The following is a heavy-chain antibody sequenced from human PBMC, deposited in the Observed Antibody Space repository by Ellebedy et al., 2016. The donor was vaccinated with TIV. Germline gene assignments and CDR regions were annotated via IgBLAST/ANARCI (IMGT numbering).Heavy chain of an antibody. D-gene: IGHD3-16*01. CDR3: ARGEYYADY. CDR2: IYYSGST. Sequence: GSLRLXXTVSGGSISSSSYYWGWIRQPPGKGLEWIGSIYYSGSTYYNPSLKSRVTISVDTSKNQFSLKLSSVTAADTAVYYCARGEYYADYWGQGTLVTVSS. V-gene: IGHV4-39*01. CDR1: GGSISSSSYY. J-gene: IGHJ4*02.